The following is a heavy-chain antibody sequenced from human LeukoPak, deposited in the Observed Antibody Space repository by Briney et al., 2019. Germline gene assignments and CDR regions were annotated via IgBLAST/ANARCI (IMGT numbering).Heavy chain of an antibody. CDR2: VSGDGRRT. CDR1: NFTFSGYW. D-gene: IGHD4-23*01. CDR3: ARGGGNSLGY. J-gene: IGHJ4*02. Sequence: GGSLRLSCAASNFTFSGYWMHWVRQAPGKGLVWVSRVSGDGRRTDYADSVKGRFTISRDNAKNTLYLQMNHLRAEDTAVYYCARGGGNSLGYWGQGTLVTVSS. V-gene: IGHV3-74*01.